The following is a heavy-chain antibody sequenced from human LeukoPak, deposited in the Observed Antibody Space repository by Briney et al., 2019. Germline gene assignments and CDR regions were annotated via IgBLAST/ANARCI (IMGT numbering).Heavy chain of an antibody. CDR1: GGSFSGYY. Sequence: SETLSLTCAVYGGSFSGYYWSWIRQPPGKGLEWIGYIYYSGSTNYNPSLKSRVTISVDTSKNQFSLKLSSVTAADTAVYYCARASRGYCSGGSCYSWSFYYYYYMDVWGKGTTVTISS. CDR2: IYYSGST. V-gene: IGHV4-59*01. CDR3: ARASRGYCSGGSCYSWSFYYYYYMDV. D-gene: IGHD2-15*01. J-gene: IGHJ6*03.